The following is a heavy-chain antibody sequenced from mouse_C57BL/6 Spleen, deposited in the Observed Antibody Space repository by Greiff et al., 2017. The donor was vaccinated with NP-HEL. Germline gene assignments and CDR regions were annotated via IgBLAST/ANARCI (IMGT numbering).Heavy chain of an antibody. V-gene: IGHV1-82*01. J-gene: IGHJ4*01. D-gene: IGHD1-1*01. CDR3: ARELLRYAMDY. CDR2: IYPGAGDT. CDR1: GYAFSSSW. Sequence: VQRVESGPELVKPGASVKISCKASGYAFSSSWMNWVKQRPGKGLEWIGRIYPGAGDTNYNGKFKGKATLTADKSSSTAYMQLSSLTSEDSAVYFCARELLRYAMDYWGQGTSVTVSS.